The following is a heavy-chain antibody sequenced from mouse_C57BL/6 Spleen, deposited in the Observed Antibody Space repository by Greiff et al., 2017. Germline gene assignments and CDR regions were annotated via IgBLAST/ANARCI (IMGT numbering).Heavy chain of an antibody. J-gene: IGHJ4*01. Sequence: QVQLQQSGTELVKPGASVKLSCKASGYTFTSYWMHWVKQRPGQGLEWIGNINPSNGGTNYNEKFKSKATLTVDKSSSTAYMQLSSLTSEDSAVYYCARRGDYYGSSPYAMDFWGQGTSVTVSS. V-gene: IGHV1-53*01. CDR1: GYTFTSYW. CDR3: ARRGDYYGSSPYAMDF. CDR2: INPSNGGT. D-gene: IGHD1-1*01.